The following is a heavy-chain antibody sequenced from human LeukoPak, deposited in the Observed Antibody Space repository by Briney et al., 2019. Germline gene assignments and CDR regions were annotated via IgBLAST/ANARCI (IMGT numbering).Heavy chain of an antibody. D-gene: IGHD6-19*01. V-gene: IGHV3-23*01. Sequence: GGSLRLSCAVSGITLSNYGMSWVRQAPGKGLEWVSAISGSGGSTYYADSVKGRFTISRDNSKNTLYLQMNSLRAEDTAVYYCAKSEWLPHHFDYWGQGTLVTVSS. CDR3: AKSEWLPHHFDY. CDR1: GITLSNYG. CDR2: ISGSGGST. J-gene: IGHJ4*02.